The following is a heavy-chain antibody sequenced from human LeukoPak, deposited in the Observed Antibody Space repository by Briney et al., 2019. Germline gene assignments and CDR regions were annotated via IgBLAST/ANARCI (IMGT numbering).Heavy chain of an antibody. Sequence: SQTLSLTCTVSGDSISSGDYYWSWIRQPPGKGLEWIGYIYHSGSTYYNPSLKSRVTISVDRSKNQFSLKLSSVTAADTAVYYCARAYGDYLWGRFDPWGQGTLVTVSS. CDR1: GDSISSGDYY. CDR3: ARAYGDYLWGRFDP. V-gene: IGHV4-30-2*01. CDR2: IYHSGST. D-gene: IGHD4-17*01. J-gene: IGHJ5*02.